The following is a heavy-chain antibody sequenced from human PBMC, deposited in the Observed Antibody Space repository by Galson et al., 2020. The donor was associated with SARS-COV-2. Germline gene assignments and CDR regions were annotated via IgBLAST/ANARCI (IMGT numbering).Heavy chain of an antibody. V-gene: IGHV3-30*03. Sequence: QAGGSLRLSCAASGFTFSSYGMHWVRQAPGKGLEWVAVISYDGSNKYYADSVKGRFTISRDNSMNTLYLEMNGLRSDDMGVYYCARDRVTITPGSGDYYNGMDVWGQGTTVTVSS. CDR2: ISYDGSNK. CDR3: ARDRVTITPGSGDYYNGMDV. J-gene: IGHJ6*02. CDR1: GFTFSSYG. D-gene: IGHD4-17*01.